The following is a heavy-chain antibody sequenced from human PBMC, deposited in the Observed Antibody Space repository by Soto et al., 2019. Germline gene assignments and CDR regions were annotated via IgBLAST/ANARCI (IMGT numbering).Heavy chain of an antibody. J-gene: IGHJ6*02. Sequence: PSETLSLTCAVYGGSFSGYYWSWIRQPPGKGLEWIGEINHSGSTNYNPSLKSRVTISVDTSKNQFSLKLSSVTAADTAVYYCAALGYCSGGSCYSRGDYYHGMDVWGQGTTVTVSS. CDR2: INHSGST. V-gene: IGHV4-34*01. D-gene: IGHD2-15*01. CDR1: GGSFSGYY. CDR3: AALGYCSGGSCYSRGDYYHGMDV.